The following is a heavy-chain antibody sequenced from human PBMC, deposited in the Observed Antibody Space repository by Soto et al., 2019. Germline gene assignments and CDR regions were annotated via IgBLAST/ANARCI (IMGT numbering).Heavy chain of an antibody. D-gene: IGHD3-3*01. V-gene: IGHV5-51*01. Sequence: GESLKISCKGSGYTLTGYWIGWVRQMPGKGLEWMGIINPGDSDTRYSPSFQGQVTISVDKSISSAYLQWSSLRASDTAMYYCARGGVSTRTFDYWGQGTPVTVSS. J-gene: IGHJ4*02. CDR1: GYTLTGYW. CDR2: INPGDSDT. CDR3: ARGGVSTRTFDY.